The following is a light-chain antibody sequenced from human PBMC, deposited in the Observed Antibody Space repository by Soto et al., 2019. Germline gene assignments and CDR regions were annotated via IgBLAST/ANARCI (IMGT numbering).Light chain of an antibody. CDR1: SSNIGGNI. V-gene: IGLV1-44*01. CDR3: AAWDDSLSGLV. J-gene: IGLJ2*01. Sequence: QSVLTQPPSASGTPGQRVTISCSGSSSNIGGNIVNWYQQIPGTAPKLLIYSNNQRPSGVPDRFSGSKSGTSASLAISGLQSDDEADYYCAAWDDSLSGLVFGGGTQLTVL. CDR2: SNN.